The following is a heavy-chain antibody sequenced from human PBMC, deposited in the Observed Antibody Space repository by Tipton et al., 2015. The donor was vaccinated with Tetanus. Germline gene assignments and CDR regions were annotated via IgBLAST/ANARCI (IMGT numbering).Heavy chain of an antibody. CDR1: GGSISSGGYY. CDR3: ARHIVVVTALAFDI. V-gene: IGHV4-31*03. CDR2: IYYSGST. D-gene: IGHD2-21*02. Sequence: TLSLTCTVSGGSISSGGYYWSWIRQHPGKGLEWIGYIYYSGSTYYNPSLKSRVTISVDTSKNQFSLKLSSVTAADTAVYYCARHIVVVTALAFDIWGQEPMVTVSS. J-gene: IGHJ3*02.